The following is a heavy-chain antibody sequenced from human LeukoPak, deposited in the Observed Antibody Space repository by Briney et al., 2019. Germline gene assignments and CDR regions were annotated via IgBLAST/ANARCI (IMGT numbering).Heavy chain of an antibody. V-gene: IGHV1-69-2*01. Sequence: ASVKVSCKVSGYTFTDYYMHWVQQAHGKGIEWMGLVDTEDGERKYEEKFQGRVTITEDTYKDKAYMELSSLRSEDTAVYYCATVGYCSGGSCYHLNYWGQGTLVTVSS. CDR2: VDTEDGER. J-gene: IGHJ4*02. D-gene: IGHD2-15*01. CDR1: GYTFTDYY. CDR3: ATVGYCSGGSCYHLNY.